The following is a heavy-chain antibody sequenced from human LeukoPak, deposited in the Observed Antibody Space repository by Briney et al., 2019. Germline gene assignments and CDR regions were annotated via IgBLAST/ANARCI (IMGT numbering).Heavy chain of an antibody. CDR2: IKSDGTTT. D-gene: IGHD6-13*01. Sequence: GGSLRLSCAASGFTFRNYWMHWVRQTPGKGLVWVSGIKSDGTTTHYADSVEGRFTISRDNAKNTLYLQMNSLRAEDTAVYYCARHRGQPYYFDYWGQGTLVTVSS. CDR3: ARHRGQPYYFDY. CDR1: GFTFRNYW. V-gene: IGHV3-74*01. J-gene: IGHJ4*02.